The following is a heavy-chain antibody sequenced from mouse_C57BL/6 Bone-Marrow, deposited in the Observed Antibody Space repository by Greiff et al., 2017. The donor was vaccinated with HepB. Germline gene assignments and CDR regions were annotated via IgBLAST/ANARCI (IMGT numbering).Heavy chain of an antibody. V-gene: IGHV14-4*01. CDR1: GFNIKDDY. CDR2: IDPENGDT. D-gene: IGHD2-5*01. J-gene: IGHJ2*01. CDR3: TTLYYSNPYYFDY. Sequence: VQLQQSGAELVRPGASVKLSCTASGFNIKDDYMHWVKQRPEQGLEWIGWIDPENGDTEDASKFQGKATITADTSSNTAYLQLSSLTSEDTAVYYGTTLYYSNPYYFDYWGQGTTLTVSS.